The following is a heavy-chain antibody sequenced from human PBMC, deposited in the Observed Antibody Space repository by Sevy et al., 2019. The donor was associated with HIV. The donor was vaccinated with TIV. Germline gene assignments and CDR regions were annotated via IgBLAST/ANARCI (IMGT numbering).Heavy chain of an antibody. D-gene: IGHD3-10*01. CDR2: ISSSTSYI. V-gene: IGHV3-21*01. CDR3: AKRGDY. Sequence: GGSLRLSCAASGFTFSGYSMNWVRQAPGKGLEWVSSISSSTSYIYYAHSVKGRFTISRDNAKNSLYLQVNSLRAEDTAVYYCAKRGDYWGQGTLVTVSS. CDR1: GFTFSGYS. J-gene: IGHJ4*02.